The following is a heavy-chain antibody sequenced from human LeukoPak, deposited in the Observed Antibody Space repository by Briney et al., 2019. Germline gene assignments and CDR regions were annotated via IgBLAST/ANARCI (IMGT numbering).Heavy chain of an antibody. CDR3: AKDGAPGCRLGELSN. J-gene: IGHJ4*02. D-gene: IGHD3-16*02. V-gene: IGHV3-23*01. Sequence: GGSLRLSCAASGSTFSSYAMSWVRQAPGKGLEWVSAISGSGGSTYYADSVKGRFTISRDNSKNTLYLQMNSLRAEDTAVYYCAKDGAPGCRLGELSNWGQGTLVTVSS. CDR1: GSTFSSYA. CDR2: ISGSGGST.